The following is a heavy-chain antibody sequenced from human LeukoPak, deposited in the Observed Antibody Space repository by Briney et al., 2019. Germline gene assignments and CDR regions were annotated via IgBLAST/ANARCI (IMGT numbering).Heavy chain of an antibody. D-gene: IGHD6-13*01. CDR2: IKLDGSEK. Sequence: GGSLRLSCAASGFTFSSYWMTWVRQAPGKGLEWVANIKLDGSEKYYVDSVKGRFTISRDDAKNSVYLQINSPSAEDTAVYYCARISSSRYYFDYWGQGTLVTVSS. V-gene: IGHV3-7*01. CDR3: ARISSSRYYFDY. CDR1: GFTFSSYW. J-gene: IGHJ4*02.